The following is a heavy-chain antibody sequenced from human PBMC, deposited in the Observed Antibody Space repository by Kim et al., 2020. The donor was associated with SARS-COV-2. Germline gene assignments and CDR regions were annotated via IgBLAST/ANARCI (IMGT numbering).Heavy chain of an antibody. Sequence: SETLSLTCTVSGGSISSSSYYWGWIRQPPGKGLEWIGSIYYSGSTYYNPSLKSRVTISVDTSKNQFSLKLSSVTAADTAVYYCARRRLTVYYYDSPDFDYWGQGTLVTVSS. V-gene: IGHV4-39*01. J-gene: IGHJ4*02. CDR1: GGSISSSSYY. CDR2: IYYSGST. CDR3: ARRRLTVYYYDSPDFDY. D-gene: IGHD3-22*01.